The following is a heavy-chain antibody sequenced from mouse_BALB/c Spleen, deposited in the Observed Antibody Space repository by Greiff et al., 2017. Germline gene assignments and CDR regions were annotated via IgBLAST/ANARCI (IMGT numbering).Heavy chain of an antibody. CDR1: GYTFTSYW. D-gene: IGHD3-3*01. CDR3: AREGWDDAMDY. V-gene: IGHV1S81*02. CDR2: INPSNGRT. J-gene: IGHJ4*01. Sequence: QVQLQQPGAELVKPGASVKLSCKASGYTFTSYWMHWVKQRPGQGLEWIGEINPSNGRTNYNEKFKSKATLTVDKSSSTAYMQLSSLTSEDSAVYYCAREGWDDAMDYWGQGTSVTVSS.